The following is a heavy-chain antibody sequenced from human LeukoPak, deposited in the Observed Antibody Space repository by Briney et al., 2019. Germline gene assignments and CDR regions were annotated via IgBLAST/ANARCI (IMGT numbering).Heavy chain of an antibody. CDR1: GYTFTVYY. D-gene: IGHD5-18*01. CDR2: INPNSGGT. Sequence: GASVKVSCKASGYTFTVYYMHWVRQAPGQGLEWMGWINPNSGGTNYAQKFQGRVTMTRDTSISTAYMELSRLRSDDTAVYYCARALPAMVSNLLFDYWGQGTLVTVSS. J-gene: IGHJ4*02. V-gene: IGHV1-2*02. CDR3: ARALPAMVSNLLFDY.